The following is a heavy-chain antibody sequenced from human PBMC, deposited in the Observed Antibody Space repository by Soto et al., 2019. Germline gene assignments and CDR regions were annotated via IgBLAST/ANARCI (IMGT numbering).Heavy chain of an antibody. CDR3: ASHLPTLYYDYYDVDV. J-gene: IGHJ6*03. CDR1: GGSITTTTYY. Sequence: QLQLQESGPGLLKPSETLSLTCTVSGGSITTTTYYWGWVRQPPGKGLEWIGSFYSGVRTYYNPSLKSRVTISADTSKNQFSLRLNSVTASDTAVYYCASHLPTLYYDYYDVDVWGRGTTVTVSS. D-gene: IGHD2-2*02. V-gene: IGHV4-39*01. CDR2: FYSGVRT.